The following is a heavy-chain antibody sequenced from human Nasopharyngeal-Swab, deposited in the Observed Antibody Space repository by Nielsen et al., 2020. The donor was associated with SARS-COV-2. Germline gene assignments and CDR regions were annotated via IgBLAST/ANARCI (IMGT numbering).Heavy chain of an antibody. V-gene: IGHV1-2*02. CDR1: GYTLTGYY. J-gene: IGHJ4*02. D-gene: IGHD6-6*01. Sequence: ASVKVSCKASGYTLTGYYMHWVRQAPGQGLEWMGWINPHSRGTKYAQKFQGRVTMTSDTSINTAYMELRRLRSDDTAVYYCARGGIAARSGDYWGQGTLVTVSS. CDR3: ARGGIAARSGDY. CDR2: INPHSRGT.